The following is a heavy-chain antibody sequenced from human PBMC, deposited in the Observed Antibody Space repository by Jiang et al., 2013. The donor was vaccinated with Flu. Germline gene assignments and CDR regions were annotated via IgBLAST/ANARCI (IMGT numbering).Heavy chain of an antibody. J-gene: IGHJ4*02. CDR2: IDPSDSYT. Sequence: AEVKKPGESLRISCKGSGYSFTSYWISWVRQMPGKGLEWMGRIDPSDSYTNYSPSFQGHVTISADKSISTAYLQWSSLKASDTAMYYCARYYYDSSGYPPYFDYWGQGTLVTVSS. CDR1: GYSFTSYW. CDR3: ARYYYDSSGYPPYFDY. D-gene: IGHD3-22*01. V-gene: IGHV5-10-1*01.